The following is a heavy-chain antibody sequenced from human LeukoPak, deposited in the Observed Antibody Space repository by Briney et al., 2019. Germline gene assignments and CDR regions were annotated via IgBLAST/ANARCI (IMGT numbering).Heavy chain of an antibody. D-gene: IGHD3-22*01. CDR3: AKSDNSDYYLGGAFDI. V-gene: IGHV3-23*01. CDR1: GSTSSNYA. J-gene: IGHJ3*02. CDR2: ISGSGGST. Sequence: GGSLRLSCAASGSTSSNYAMSWVRQAPGKGLEWVSGISGSGGSTYYADSVKGRFTISRDNSKNTVYLQMNSLRAEDTAVYYCAKSDNSDYYLGGAFDIWGQGTMVTVSS.